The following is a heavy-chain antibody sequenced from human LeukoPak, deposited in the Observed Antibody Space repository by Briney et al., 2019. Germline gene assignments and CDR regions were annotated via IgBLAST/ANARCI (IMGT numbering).Heavy chain of an antibody. Sequence: SETLSLTCTVSGGSITGYYWCWIRQPPGKGREWIDYISYSGSTNYNTSLKSRVTMSVDTSKNQFSLRLSSVTAADTAVYYCARHGSSYSFDCWGQGTLVTVSS. CDR2: ISYSGST. CDR3: ARHGSSYSFDC. J-gene: IGHJ4*02. V-gene: IGHV4-59*08. CDR1: GGSITGYY. D-gene: IGHD3-10*01.